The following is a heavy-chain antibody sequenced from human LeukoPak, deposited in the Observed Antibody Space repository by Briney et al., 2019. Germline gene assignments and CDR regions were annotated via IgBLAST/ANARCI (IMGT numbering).Heavy chain of an antibody. Sequence: SETLSLTCAVYGGSFSGYYWSWIRQPPGKGLEWIGEINHSGSTNYNPSLKSRVTISVGTSKNQFSLKLSSVTAADTAVYYCARGHYSSSSDYFDYWGQGTLVTVSS. CDR3: ARGHYSSSSDYFDY. D-gene: IGHD6-6*01. V-gene: IGHV4-34*01. CDR2: INHSGST. J-gene: IGHJ4*02. CDR1: GGSFSGYY.